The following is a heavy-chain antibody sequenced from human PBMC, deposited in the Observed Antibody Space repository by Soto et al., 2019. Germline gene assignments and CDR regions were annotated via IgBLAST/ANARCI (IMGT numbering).Heavy chain of an antibody. V-gene: IGHV3-23*01. CDR1: GFTFSSYA. CDR2: ISGSGGST. Sequence: EVQLLESGGGLVQPGGSLRLSCAASGFTFSSYAMNWVRQAPGKGLEWVSVISGSGGSTYYADAVKGRFTISRDNSKNTLYLQMNSLSAEDTAVYYCAKRTVGWYFDLWGRGPLVTVSS. CDR3: AKRTVGWYFDL. D-gene: IGHD4-17*01. J-gene: IGHJ2*01.